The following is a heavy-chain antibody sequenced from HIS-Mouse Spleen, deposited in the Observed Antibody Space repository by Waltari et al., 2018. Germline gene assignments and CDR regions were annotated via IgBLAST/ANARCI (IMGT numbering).Heavy chain of an antibody. D-gene: IGHD6-13*01. J-gene: IGHJ2*01. CDR1: GRPISSSSYY. CDR3: AREIPYSSSWYDWYFDL. CDR2: IYYSGST. V-gene: IGHV4-39*07. Sequence: QLQLQESGPGLVKPSETLSLTCTVPGRPISSSSYYWGRSRQPPGKGLEWIGSIYYSGSTYYNPSLKSRVTISVDTSKNQFSLKLSSVTAADTAVYYCAREIPYSSSWYDWYFDLWGRGTLVTVSS.